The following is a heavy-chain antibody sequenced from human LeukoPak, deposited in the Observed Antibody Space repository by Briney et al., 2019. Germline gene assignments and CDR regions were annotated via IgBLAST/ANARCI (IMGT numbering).Heavy chain of an antibody. Sequence: PSETLSLTCTVSGYSISSGYYWGWIRQPPGKGLEWIGSIYHSGSTYYNPSLKSRVTISVDTSKNQFSLKLSSVTAADTAVYYCARAKSTVGAPSEIDYWGQGTLVTVSS. CDR3: ARAKSTVGAPSEIDY. J-gene: IGHJ4*02. V-gene: IGHV4-38-2*02. CDR1: GYSISSGYY. D-gene: IGHD3-16*01. CDR2: IYHSGST.